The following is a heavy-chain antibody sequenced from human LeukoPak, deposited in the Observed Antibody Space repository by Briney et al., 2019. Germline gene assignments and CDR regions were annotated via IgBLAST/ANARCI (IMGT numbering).Heavy chain of an antibody. CDR2: INEDGSVK. Sequence: GGSLRLSCAASGFIFSDYWMTWVRQAPGKGLEWLTNINEDGSVKHYVDSVKGRFTISRDNAKRSLYLQMNSLRAEDTAVYYCARDSEAVAGTGFDYWGQGTLVTVSS. D-gene: IGHD6-19*01. CDR3: ARDSEAVAGTGFDY. CDR1: GFIFSDYW. V-gene: IGHV3-7*01. J-gene: IGHJ4*02.